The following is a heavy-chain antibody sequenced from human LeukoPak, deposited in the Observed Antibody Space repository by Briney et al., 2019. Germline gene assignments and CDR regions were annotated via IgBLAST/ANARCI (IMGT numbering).Heavy chain of an antibody. D-gene: IGHD6-13*01. CDR3: ARGAEAETSPLDF. Sequence: ASVKVSCKASGYIFSDYYMHWVRQAPGQGLEWLGWINPKSGAADYAQQFRGRVTMTRDTSINTDYMEMKRVTSDDSAVYYCARGAEAETSPLDFWGQGTLVIVS. J-gene: IGHJ4*02. CDR2: INPKSGAA. V-gene: IGHV1-2*02. CDR1: GYIFSDYY.